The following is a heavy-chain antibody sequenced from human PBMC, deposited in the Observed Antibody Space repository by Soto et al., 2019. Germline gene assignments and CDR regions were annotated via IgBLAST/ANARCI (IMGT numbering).Heavy chain of an antibody. J-gene: IGHJ4*02. V-gene: IGHV3-23*01. CDR3: AKDPNIVVVVAATPSDQYFDY. D-gene: IGHD2-15*01. Sequence: PGGSLRLSCAASGFTFSSYAMSWVRQAPGKGLEWVSAISGSGGSAYYADSVKGRFTISRDNSKNTLYLQMNSLRAEDTAVYYCAKDPNIVVVVAATPSDQYFDYWGQGTLVTVSS. CDR2: ISGSGGSA. CDR1: GFTFSSYA.